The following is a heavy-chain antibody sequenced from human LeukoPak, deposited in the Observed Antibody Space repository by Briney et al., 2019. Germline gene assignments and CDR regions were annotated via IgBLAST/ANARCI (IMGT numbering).Heavy chain of an antibody. CDR1: GYTFTSYY. V-gene: IGHV1-46*01. CDR2: INPSGGST. J-gene: IGHJ6*03. D-gene: IGHD6-13*01. CDR3: AREDRGIAAAGNVLSSYYYYYYMDV. Sequence: GASVKVSCKASGYTFTSYYMHWVRQAPGQGLEWMGIINPSGGSTSYAQKFQGRVTMTRDTSTSTVYMELSSLRSEDTAVYYCAREDRGIAAAGNVLSSYYYYYYMDVWGKGTTVTISS.